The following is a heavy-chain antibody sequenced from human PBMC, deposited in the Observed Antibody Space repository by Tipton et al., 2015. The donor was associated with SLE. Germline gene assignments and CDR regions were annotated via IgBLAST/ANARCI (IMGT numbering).Heavy chain of an antibody. Sequence: QLVQSGAEVKKPGSSVKVSCKASGGTFSSYAISWVRQAPGQGLEWMGGIIPIFGTANYAQKFQGRVTITADESTSTAYMELSSLRSDDTAVYYCAREKLNGSGSPSDIWGQGTMVTVSS. CDR2: IIPIFGTA. D-gene: IGHD3-10*01. CDR3: AREKLNGSGSPSDI. V-gene: IGHV1-69*01. J-gene: IGHJ3*02. CDR1: GGTFSSYA.